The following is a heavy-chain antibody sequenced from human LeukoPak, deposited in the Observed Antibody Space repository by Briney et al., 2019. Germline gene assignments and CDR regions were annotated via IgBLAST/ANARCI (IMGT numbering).Heavy chain of an antibody. D-gene: IGHD5-18*01. CDR1: GFTFSSYA. CDR3: AKDPILDTAMVSV. Sequence: GGSLRLSCAASGFTFSSYAMHWVHQAPGKGLEWVSAISGSGGSTYYADSVKGRFTISRDNSKNTLYLQMNSLRAEDTAVYHCAKDPILDTAMVSVWGQGTTVTVSS. CDR2: ISGSGGST. V-gene: IGHV3-23*01. J-gene: IGHJ6*02.